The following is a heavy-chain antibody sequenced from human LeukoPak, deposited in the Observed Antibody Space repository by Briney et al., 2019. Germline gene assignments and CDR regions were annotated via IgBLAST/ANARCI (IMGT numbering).Heavy chain of an antibody. CDR2: IYYSGST. J-gene: IGHJ3*02. Sequence: SETLSLTCTVSGGSISSYYWSWIRQPPGKGLEWIGYIYYSGSTNYNPYLKSRVTISVDTSKNQFSLKLSSVTAADTAVYYCARGGAGGAFDIWGQGTMVTVSS. CDR3: ARGGAGGAFDI. D-gene: IGHD1-26*01. CDR1: GGSISSYY. V-gene: IGHV4-59*01.